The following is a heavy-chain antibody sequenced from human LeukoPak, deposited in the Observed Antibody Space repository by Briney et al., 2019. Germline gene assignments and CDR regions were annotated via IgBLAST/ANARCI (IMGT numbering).Heavy chain of an antibody. CDR2: IRSKAYGGTT. Sequence: GGSLRLSCTASGFTFGDYAMSWVRQAPGKGLEWVGFIRSKAYGGTTEYATSVKGRFTISRDDSKSIAYLQMNSMKTEDTAVYYCTRAPGINPGYCSSTSCYYDYYYGMDVWGKGTTVTVSS. V-gene: IGHV3-49*04. J-gene: IGHJ6*04. CDR1: GFTFGDYA. CDR3: TRAPGINPGYCSSTSCYYDYYYGMDV. D-gene: IGHD2-2*03.